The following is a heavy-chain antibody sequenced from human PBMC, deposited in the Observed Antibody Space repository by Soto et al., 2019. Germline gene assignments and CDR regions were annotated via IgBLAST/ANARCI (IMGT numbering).Heavy chain of an antibody. CDR2: INPNSGGT. CDR3: ARTGYGMDV. V-gene: IGHV1-2*02. J-gene: IGHJ6*02. Sequence: GGSVKVSCKAYGYPFTGFYMHLVRQAPGQGLEWMGWINPNSGGTNYAQKFQGRVTMTRDTSISTAYMELSRLRSDDTAVYYCARTGYGMDVWGQGTPVTVSS. CDR1: GYPFTGFY.